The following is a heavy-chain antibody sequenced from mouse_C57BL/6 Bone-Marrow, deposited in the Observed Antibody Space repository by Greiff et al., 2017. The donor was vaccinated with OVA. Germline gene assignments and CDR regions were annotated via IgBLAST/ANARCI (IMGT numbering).Heavy chain of an antibody. Sequence: QVQLQQSGAELARPGASVKLSCKASGYTFTSYGISWVKQRTGQGLEWIGEIYPRSGNTYYNEKFKGKATLTADKSSSTAYMELRSLTSEDSAVYFCARHRWFAYWGQGTLVTVSA. CDR2: IYPRSGNT. CDR1: GYTFTSYG. J-gene: IGHJ3*01. V-gene: IGHV1-81*01. CDR3: ARHRWFAY.